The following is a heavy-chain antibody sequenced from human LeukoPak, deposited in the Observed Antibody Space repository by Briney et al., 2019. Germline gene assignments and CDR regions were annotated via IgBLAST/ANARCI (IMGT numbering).Heavy chain of an antibody. Sequence: PGGSLRLSCSASGFTSSSYTMNWIRQAPGKGLEWVSSISPSSSMMHYADSVRGRFTISRDNAKNSLYLQMNNLRDEDTAVYYCVRDHYYSFDYWGQGTLVTVSS. J-gene: IGHJ4*02. V-gene: IGHV3-48*02. CDR3: VRDHYYSFDY. D-gene: IGHD2/OR15-2a*01. CDR1: GFTSSSYT. CDR2: ISPSSSMM.